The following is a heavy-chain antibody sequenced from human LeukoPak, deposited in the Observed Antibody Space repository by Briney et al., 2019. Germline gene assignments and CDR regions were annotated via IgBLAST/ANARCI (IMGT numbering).Heavy chain of an antibody. Sequence: GGSLRLSCSASGFTFSSYAMHWVRQAPGRGLEYVSALSSNGGSTYYADSVKGRCTISRDNSKNTLYLQMSSLRAEDTAVYYCVKDDRYCSGGSCYSSGDYGMDVWGQGTTVTVSS. CDR1: GFTFSSYA. CDR3: VKDDRYCSGGSCYSSGDYGMDV. CDR2: LSSNGGST. V-gene: IGHV3-64D*09. J-gene: IGHJ6*02. D-gene: IGHD2-15*01.